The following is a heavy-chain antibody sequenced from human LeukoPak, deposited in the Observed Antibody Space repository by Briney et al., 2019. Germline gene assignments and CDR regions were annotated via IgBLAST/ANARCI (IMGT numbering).Heavy chain of an antibody. Sequence: GASVKVSCKASGYTFTSYDINWVRQATGQGLEWMGWMNPNSGNTGYAQKFQGRVTMTRNTSISTAYMELSSLRSEDTAVYYCARPASVGATTPWYFDLWGRGTLVTVSS. D-gene: IGHD1-26*01. J-gene: IGHJ2*01. CDR1: GYTFTSYD. V-gene: IGHV1-8*01. CDR2: MNPNSGNT. CDR3: ARPASVGATTPWYFDL.